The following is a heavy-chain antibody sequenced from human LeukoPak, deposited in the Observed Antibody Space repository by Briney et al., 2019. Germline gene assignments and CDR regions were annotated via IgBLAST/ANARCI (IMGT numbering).Heavy chain of an antibody. V-gene: IGHV4-59*08. J-gene: IGHJ4*02. CDR3: ARVIGYCSSTSCFGYFDY. Sequence: SQTLSLTCTVSGGSISGYYSGWGREPPGEGLWWVGYIYYSGSPKYNTPHKRPVTTSVDKSNNKLALKLSSVTAADTAVYYCARVIGYCSSTSCFGYFDYWGQGTLVTVSS. CDR2: IYYSGSP. D-gene: IGHD2-2*01. CDR1: GGSISGYY.